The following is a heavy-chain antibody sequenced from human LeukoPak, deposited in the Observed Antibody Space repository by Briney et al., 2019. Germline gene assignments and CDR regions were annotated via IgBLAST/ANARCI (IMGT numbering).Heavy chain of an antibody. Sequence: AGGSLRLSCAASGFTFSSYAMSWVRQAPGKGLEWVSAISGSGGSTYYADSVKGRFTISRDNSKNTLYLQMNSLRAEDTAVYYCAKPPARSWSTESVYYYMDVWGKGTTVTVSS. CDR3: AKPPARSWSTESVYYYMDV. CDR2: ISGSGGST. CDR1: GFTFSSYA. D-gene: IGHD6-13*01. J-gene: IGHJ6*03. V-gene: IGHV3-23*01.